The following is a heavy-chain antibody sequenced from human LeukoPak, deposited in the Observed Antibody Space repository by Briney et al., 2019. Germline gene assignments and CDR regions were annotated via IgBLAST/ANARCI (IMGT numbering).Heavy chain of an antibody. Sequence: PSETLSLTCAVYGESFSGYYWSWIRQPPGKGLEWIGEINHSGSTNYNPSLKSRVTMSVDTSKNQFSLKLSSVTAADTADYYCARLRCDTCYPNWFDPWGQGTLVTVSS. J-gene: IGHJ5*02. CDR3: ARLRCDTCYPNWFDP. CDR2: INHSGST. CDR1: GESFSGYY. D-gene: IGHD2-15*01. V-gene: IGHV4-34*01.